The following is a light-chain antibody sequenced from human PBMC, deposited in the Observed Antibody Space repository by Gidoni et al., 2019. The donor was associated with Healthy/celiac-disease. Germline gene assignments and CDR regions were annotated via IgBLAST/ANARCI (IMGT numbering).Light chain of an antibody. CDR3: QQYYSTFWT. J-gene: IGKJ1*01. CDR2: WAS. Sequence: DIVMTQSPDSLAVSLGERATINCKSSQSVLYSSNNKNYLAWYQQKPGQPPKLLIYWASTREPGVPDRFSGSGSGTDFTLTISSLQAEDVAVYYCQQYYSTFWTFGQGTKVEIK. CDR1: QSVLYSSNNKNY. V-gene: IGKV4-1*01.